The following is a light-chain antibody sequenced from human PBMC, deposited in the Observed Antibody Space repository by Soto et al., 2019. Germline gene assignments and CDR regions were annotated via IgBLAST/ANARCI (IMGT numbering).Light chain of an antibody. V-gene: IGLV1-40*01. CDR2: GNS. J-gene: IGLJ3*02. Sequence: QPVLTQPPSVSGAPGQRVTISCTGSSSNIWAPYDVHWDQQLPGTAPKLLIYGNSNRPSGVPDRFSGSKSGTSASLAITGLQAEDEADYFCQSYDSSLSGWVFGGGTQVTVL. CDR1: SSNIWAPYD. CDR3: QSYDSSLSGWV.